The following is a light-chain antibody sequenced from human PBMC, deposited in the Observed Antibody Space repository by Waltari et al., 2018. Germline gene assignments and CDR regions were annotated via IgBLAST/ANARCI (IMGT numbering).Light chain of an antibody. CDR3: QHYNAYRT. CDR1: QSISTW. J-gene: IGKJ1*01. Sequence: DIQMTQSPSTLSASGGARVTITCRASQSISTWLAWYQQKPGKAPKLMIFAASSLQTGVPSRFSGSGSGTEFTLTINSLQPDDFATYYCQHYNAYRTFGQGTKVEIK. V-gene: IGKV1-5*01. CDR2: AAS.